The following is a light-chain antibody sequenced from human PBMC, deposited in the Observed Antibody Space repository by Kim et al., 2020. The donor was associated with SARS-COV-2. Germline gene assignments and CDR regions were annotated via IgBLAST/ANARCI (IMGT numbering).Light chain of an antibody. V-gene: IGKV3-15*01. CDR1: QSVSSN. CDR2: GAS. J-gene: IGKJ1*01. Sequence: PGGRAALSGRARQSVSSNLAWYQQKPGQAPRRLIYGASTRGTGSPARFSGSGSGTEFTLSISSRQSEDFAVYYGQEYNNWASWACGQGAKVDIK. CDR3: QEYNNWASWA.